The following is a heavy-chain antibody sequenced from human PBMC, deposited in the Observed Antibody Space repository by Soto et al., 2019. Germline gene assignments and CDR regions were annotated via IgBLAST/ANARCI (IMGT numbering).Heavy chain of an antibody. Sequence: SETLSLTCTVSGGSISSGGYYWSWIRQHPGKGLEWIGYIYYSGSTYYNPSLKSRVTISVDTSKNQFSLKLSSVTAADTAVYYCARVITIFGVVINVWFDPWGQGTLVTVS. V-gene: IGHV4-31*03. CDR2: IYYSGST. J-gene: IGHJ5*02. D-gene: IGHD3-3*01. CDR3: ARVITIFGVVINVWFDP. CDR1: GGSISSGGYY.